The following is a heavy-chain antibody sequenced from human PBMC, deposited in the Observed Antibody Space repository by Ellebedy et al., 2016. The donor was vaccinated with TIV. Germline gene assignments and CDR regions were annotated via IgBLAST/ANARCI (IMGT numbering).Heavy chain of an antibody. CDR3: ASLTYCSGGSCYLGTFDI. CDR2: IDPSDSYT. CDR1: GHSFTNYW. J-gene: IGHJ3*02. Sequence: GESLKISRKGSGHSFTNYWINWVRQMPGKGLEWMGRIDPSDSYTNYSPSFQGHVTISADKSISTAYLQWSSLKASDTAMYYCASLTYCSGGSCYLGTFDIWGQGTMVTVSS. V-gene: IGHV5-10-1*01. D-gene: IGHD2-15*01.